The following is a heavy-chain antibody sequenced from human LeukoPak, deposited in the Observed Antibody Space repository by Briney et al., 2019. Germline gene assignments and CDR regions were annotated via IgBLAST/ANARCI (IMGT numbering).Heavy chain of an antibody. CDR2: IRGDSTET. J-gene: IGHJ4*02. D-gene: IGHD3-3*01. V-gene: IGHV3-21*01. Sequence: GGSLRLSCEGSGFTFSSYSVIWVRQAPGKGLEWVSSIRGDSTETRHADSLMGRFTISRDNAKKSLYLQMNSLRAEDTAVYYCARGHFGVVLDYWGQGTLVTVSS. CDR3: ARGHFGVVLDY. CDR1: GFTFSSYS.